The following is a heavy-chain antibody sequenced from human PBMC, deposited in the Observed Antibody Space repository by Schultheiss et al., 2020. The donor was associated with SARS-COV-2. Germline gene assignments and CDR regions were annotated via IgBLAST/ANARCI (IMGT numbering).Heavy chain of an antibody. CDR1: GFTFSSYW. V-gene: IGHV3-7*01. CDR3: ARDGPYYDYVWGNDY. CDR2: IKQDGSEK. J-gene: IGHJ4*02. D-gene: IGHD3-16*01. Sequence: GESLKISCAASGFTFSSYWMSWVRQAPGKGLEWVANIKQDGSEKYYVDSVKGRFTISRDNAKNSLYLQMNSLRAEDTAVYYCARDGPYYDYVWGNDYWGQGTLVTVSS.